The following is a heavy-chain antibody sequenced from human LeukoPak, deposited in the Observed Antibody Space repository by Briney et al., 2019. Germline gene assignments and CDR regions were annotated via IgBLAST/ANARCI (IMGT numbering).Heavy chain of an antibody. CDR3: AKLGPGVDAFDI. CDR2: ISYDGSNK. CDR1: GFTFSSYG. Sequence: GGSLRLSCAASGFTFSSYGMHWVRQAPGKGLEWVAVISYDGSNKYYADSVKGRFTISRDNSKNTLYLQMNSLRAEDTAVYYCAKLGPGVDAFDIWGQGTMVTVSS. J-gene: IGHJ3*02. D-gene: IGHD7-27*01. V-gene: IGHV3-30*18.